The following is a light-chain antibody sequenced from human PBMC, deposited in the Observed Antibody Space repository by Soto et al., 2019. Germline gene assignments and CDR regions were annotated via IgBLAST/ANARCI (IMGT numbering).Light chain of an antibody. Sequence: EIVLTQSPATLSSILGDRVTLSCRASQYINTRLAWYQHRPGQAPRLLIYGASTRATGIPARFSGSGSGTEFTLTISSLQSEDFAVYYCQQYNNWPSITFGQGTRLEI. CDR3: QQYNNWPSIT. CDR2: GAS. V-gene: IGKV3-15*01. J-gene: IGKJ5*01. CDR1: QYINTR.